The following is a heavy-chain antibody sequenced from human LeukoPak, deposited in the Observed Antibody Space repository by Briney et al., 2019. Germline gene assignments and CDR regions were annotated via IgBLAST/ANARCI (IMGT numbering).Heavy chain of an antibody. Sequence: GGSLRLSCAASEFTVSSNYVSWVRQAPGKGLEWVSVIYSGGSTYYADSVKGRFTISRDNSKNTLYLQMNSLRAEDTAVYYCARETYYYDSSGYYPAAFDIWGQGTMVTVSS. CDR1: EFTVSSNY. V-gene: IGHV3-66*01. D-gene: IGHD3-22*01. J-gene: IGHJ3*02. CDR2: IYSGGST. CDR3: ARETYYYDSSGYYPAAFDI.